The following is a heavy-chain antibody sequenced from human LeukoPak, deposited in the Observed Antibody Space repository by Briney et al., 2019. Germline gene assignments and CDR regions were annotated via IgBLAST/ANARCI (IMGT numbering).Heavy chain of an antibody. D-gene: IGHD3-22*01. Sequence: GGSLRLSCTASGFTFGDYGVCWVRQAPEKGLEWVAFLRGKAYGATAEYAASVKGRFTISRDDSKRIAYLQMNSLKTEDTGVYYCTRDPVDSYDSSGYLDRWGQGTRVTVSS. CDR1: GFTFGDYG. CDR2: LRGKAYGATA. CDR3: TRDPVDSYDSSGYLDR. J-gene: IGHJ4*02. V-gene: IGHV3-49*04.